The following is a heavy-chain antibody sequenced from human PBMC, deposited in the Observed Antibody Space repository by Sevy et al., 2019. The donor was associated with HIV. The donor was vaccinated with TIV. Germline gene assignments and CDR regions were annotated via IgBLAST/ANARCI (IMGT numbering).Heavy chain of an antibody. CDR1: GYTFTGDY. J-gene: IGHJ6*02. V-gene: IGHV1-2*06. CDR3: ARDGGGGTTSSGMDV. Sequence: ASVNVSCKASGYTFTGDYLHWVRQAPGQGLEWMGRIYPNSGGTNYAQKFQGRVTMTRDTSIITAYMELSRLRYDDTAVYYCARDGGGGTTSSGMDVWGQGTTVTVSS. CDR2: IYPNSGGT. D-gene: IGHD1-7*01.